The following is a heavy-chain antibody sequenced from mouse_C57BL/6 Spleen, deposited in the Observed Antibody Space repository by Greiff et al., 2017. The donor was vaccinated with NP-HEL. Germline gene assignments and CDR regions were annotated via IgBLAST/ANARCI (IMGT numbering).Heavy chain of an antibody. V-gene: IGHV2-9-1*01. CDR3: ATYDYDGGAWFAY. J-gene: IGHJ3*01. CDR2: IWTGGGT. Sequence: QVQLQQSGPGLVAPSQSLSITCTVSGFSLTSYAISWVRQPPGKGLEWLGVIWTGGGTNYNSALKSRLSISKDNSKSQVFLKMNSLPTDDTARYYCATYDYDGGAWFAYWGQGTLVTVSA. D-gene: IGHD2-4*01. CDR1: GFSLTSYA.